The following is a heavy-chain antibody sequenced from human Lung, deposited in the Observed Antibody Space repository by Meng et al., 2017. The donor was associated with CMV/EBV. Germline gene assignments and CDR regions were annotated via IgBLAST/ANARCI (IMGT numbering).Heavy chain of an antibody. CDR1: GCSVISGSYY. Sequence: GSLRLXCSVSGCSVISGSYYWSWIRQSPGKGLQWIGYIHNSGSTKYNPSLKSRVTISVDTPKNQFSLRLRFVTAADTAVYYCARDVGYCSDGSCSDYWGGGXLVTVSS. CDR3: ARDVGYCSDGSCSDY. J-gene: IGHJ4*02. CDR2: IHNSGST. V-gene: IGHV4-61*01. D-gene: IGHD2-15*01.